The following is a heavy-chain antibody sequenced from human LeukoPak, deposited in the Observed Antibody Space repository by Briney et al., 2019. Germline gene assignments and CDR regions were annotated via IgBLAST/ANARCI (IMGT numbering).Heavy chain of an antibody. CDR3: ARGVKVYRKDYDFWSGYPKYNWFDP. Sequence: SETLSLTCTVSGGSISSYYWSWIRQPPGKGLEWIGYIYYSGSTNYNPSLKSRVTISVDTSKNQFSLKLSSVTAEDTAVYYCARGVKVYRKDYDFWSGYPKYNWFDPWGQGTLVTVSS. CDR1: GGSISSYY. V-gene: IGHV4-59*01. CDR2: IYYSGST. D-gene: IGHD3-3*01. J-gene: IGHJ5*02.